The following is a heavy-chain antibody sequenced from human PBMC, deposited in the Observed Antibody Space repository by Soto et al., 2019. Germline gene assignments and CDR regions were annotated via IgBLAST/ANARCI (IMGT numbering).Heavy chain of an antibody. J-gene: IGHJ4*02. V-gene: IGHV1-46*01. Sequence: QVQLMQSGAEVKKPGASVKVSCKASGNTFTNYYIHWVRQAPVQELEWMGTINPSGGHTTYAQKFLGRVTMNRDTSTSTLYMELTSLRSEDTAVYYCARGGPVVVVTAAFDYWGQGTLVTVSS. CDR3: ARGGPVVVVTAAFDY. D-gene: IGHD2-21*02. CDR1: GNTFTNYY. CDR2: INPSGGHT.